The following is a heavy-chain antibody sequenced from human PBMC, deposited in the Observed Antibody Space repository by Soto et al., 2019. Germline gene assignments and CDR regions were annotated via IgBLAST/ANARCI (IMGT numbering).Heavy chain of an antibody. Sequence: PSVTLSLTCTVSGGSISSGGYCWSWIRPHPGKGLEWIGYIYYSGSTYYNPSLKSRVTISVDTSKNQFSLKLSSVTAADTAVYYCARAQGGDSSGYYVAMAFDIWGQGTMVTVSS. CDR3: ARAQGGDSSGYYVAMAFDI. J-gene: IGHJ3*02. V-gene: IGHV4-31*03. D-gene: IGHD3-22*01. CDR2: IYYSGST. CDR1: GGSISSGGYC.